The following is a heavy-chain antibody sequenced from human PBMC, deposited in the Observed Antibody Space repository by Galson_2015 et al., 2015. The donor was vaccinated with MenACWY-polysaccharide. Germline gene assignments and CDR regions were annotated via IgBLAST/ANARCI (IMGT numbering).Heavy chain of an antibody. V-gene: IGHV1-3*04. CDR3: ARDYAALSVVVLPGFYFDP. CDR1: GFSFTKYV. Sequence: SVKVSCKASGFSFTKYVMYWLRQAPGQRLEYMGWINTGSGDTKVSQKFQDRVTITGDTSKNSVFLELSSLKSEDTAVYYCARDYAALSVVVLPGFYFDPWGQGTLVTVSS. D-gene: IGHD2-2*01. CDR2: INTGSGDT. J-gene: IGHJ5*02.